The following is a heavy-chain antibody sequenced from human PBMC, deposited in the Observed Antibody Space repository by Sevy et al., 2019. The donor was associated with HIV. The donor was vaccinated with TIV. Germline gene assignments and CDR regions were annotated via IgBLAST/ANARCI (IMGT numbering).Heavy chain of an antibody. CDR3: ARVSLAYCGGDCYSGAFDI. V-gene: IGHV3-30-3*01. J-gene: IGHJ3*02. CDR2: ISYDGSNK. D-gene: IGHD2-21*02. Sequence: GGSLRLSCAASGFTFSSYAMRWVRQAPGKGLEWVAVISYDGSNKYYADSVKGRFTISRDNSKNTLYLQMNSLRAEDTAVYYCARVSLAYCGGDCYSGAFDIWGQWTMVTVSS. CDR1: GFTFSSYA.